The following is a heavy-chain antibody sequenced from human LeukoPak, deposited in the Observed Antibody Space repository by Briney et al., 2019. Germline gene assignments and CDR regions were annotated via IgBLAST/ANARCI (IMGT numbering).Heavy chain of an antibody. D-gene: IGHD2-15*01. Sequence: SETLSLTCTVSGGSISTYYWTWIRQPPGKGLEWIGYIYYSGSTNYNPSLKSRVTISLDTSKNQFSLKLSSVTAADTAVYYCARDPGYCSGSTCYSAPRFDYRGKGALVTVSS. CDR1: GGSISTYY. J-gene: IGHJ4*02. CDR2: IYYSGST. CDR3: ARDPGYCSGSTCYSAPRFDY. V-gene: IGHV4-59*01.